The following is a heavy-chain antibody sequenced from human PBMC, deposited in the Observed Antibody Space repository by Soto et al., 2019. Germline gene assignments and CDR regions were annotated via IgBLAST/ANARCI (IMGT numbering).Heavy chain of an antibody. Sequence: EVQLLESGGGFVQPGGSLRLSCTASGVGLSTYAISWVRQAPGKGLEWVSVIRGNSGKTDYADSVKGRFSISRDKSENTGYLQMNRLRAEDTAVYYCALPSCGGDCYSPFDYWGQGTLVTVSS. J-gene: IGHJ4*02. D-gene: IGHD2-21*02. CDR1: GVGLSTYA. CDR2: IRGNSGKT. V-gene: IGHV3-23*01. CDR3: ALPSCGGDCYSPFDY.